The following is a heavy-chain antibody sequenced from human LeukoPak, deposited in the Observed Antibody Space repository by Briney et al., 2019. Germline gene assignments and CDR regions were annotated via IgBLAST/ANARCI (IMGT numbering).Heavy chain of an antibody. J-gene: IGHJ4*02. CDR1: GFTFSSYW. V-gene: IGHV3-7*01. D-gene: IGHD3-22*01. Sequence: AGGSLRLSCAASGFTFSSYWMSWVRQAPGKGLEWVANIKQDGSEKYYADSVKGRFTISRDNSKNTLYLQMNSLRAEDTAVYYCARDGKHYYDSSGYYVYWGQGTLVTVSS. CDR2: IKQDGSEK. CDR3: ARDGKHYYDSSGYYVY.